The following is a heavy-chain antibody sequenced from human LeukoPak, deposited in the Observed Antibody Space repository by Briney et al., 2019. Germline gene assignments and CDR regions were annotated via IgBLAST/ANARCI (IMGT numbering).Heavy chain of an antibody. D-gene: IGHD3-16*01. CDR1: GGSISSYY. J-gene: IGHJ4*02. CDR2: VYYTGST. V-gene: IGHV4-59*01. Sequence: PSETLSLTCTVSGGSISSYYWSWVRQPPGKGLEWIGYVYYTGSTNYNPSLKSRVTISVDTSKNQFSLKLSSVTAADTAVYYCARDSLGGDYWGQGTLVTVSS. CDR3: ARDSLGGDY.